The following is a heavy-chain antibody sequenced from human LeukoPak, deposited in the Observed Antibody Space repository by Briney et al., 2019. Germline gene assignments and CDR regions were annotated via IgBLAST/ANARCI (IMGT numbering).Heavy chain of an antibody. J-gene: IGHJ4*02. CDR1: GFTSSSYE. CDR2: IKADGGEK. Sequence: PGGSLRLSCAASGFTSSSYEMNWVRQAPGKGLEWVAKIKADGGEKDHVASVKGRFTISRDNAKNSLYLQMNSLRVEDTAVYYCARGGAARPDFWGQGTLVTVSS. D-gene: IGHD6-6*01. CDR3: ARGGAARPDF. V-gene: IGHV3-7*01.